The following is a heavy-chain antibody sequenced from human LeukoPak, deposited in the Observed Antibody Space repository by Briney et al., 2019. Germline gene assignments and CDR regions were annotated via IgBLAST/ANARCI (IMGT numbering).Heavy chain of an antibody. CDR3: ARDLGIIVVVPAAPLSDAFDI. J-gene: IGHJ3*02. D-gene: IGHD2-2*01. Sequence: GGSLRLSCAASGFTFSSYSMNWVRQAPGKGLEWVSSISSSSSYIYYADSVKGRFTISRDNAKNSLYLQMNSLRAEDTAVYYCARDLGIIVVVPAAPLSDAFDIWGQGTMVTVSS. CDR1: GFTFSSYS. CDR2: ISSSSSYI. V-gene: IGHV3-21*01.